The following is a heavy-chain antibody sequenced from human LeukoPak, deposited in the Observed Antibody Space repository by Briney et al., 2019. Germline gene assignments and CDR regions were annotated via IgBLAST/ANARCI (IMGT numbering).Heavy chain of an antibody. CDR3: ARGGLSIMGY. CDR1: GITFSSYS. V-gene: IGHV3-48*01. J-gene: IGHJ4*02. Sequence: GGSLRLSCGASGITFSSYSMNWVRQAPGKGLEWVSYISSSGSTKYYADSVKGRFTISRDNARNSLYLQMNSLRAEDTAVYFCARGGLSIMGYWGQGTLVTVSS. D-gene: IGHD2/OR15-2a*01. CDR2: ISSSGSTK.